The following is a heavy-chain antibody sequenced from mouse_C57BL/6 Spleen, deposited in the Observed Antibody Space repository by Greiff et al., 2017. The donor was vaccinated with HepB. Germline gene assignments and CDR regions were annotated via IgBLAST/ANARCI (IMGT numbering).Heavy chain of an antibody. D-gene: IGHD1-1*01. CDR1: GYTFTDYY. V-gene: IGHV1-26*01. J-gene: IGHJ4*01. Sequence: EVQLQQSGPELVKPGASVKISCKASGYTFTDYYMNWVKQSHGKSLEWLGDINPNNGGTSYNQKFKGKATLTVDKSSSTAYLQLRSLASEDSAVCYCARSLLLRWYAMDYWGQGTSVTVSS. CDR3: ARSLLLRWYAMDY. CDR2: INPNNGGT.